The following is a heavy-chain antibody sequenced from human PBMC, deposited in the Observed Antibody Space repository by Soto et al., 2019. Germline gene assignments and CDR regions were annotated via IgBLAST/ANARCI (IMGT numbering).Heavy chain of an antibody. D-gene: IGHD7-27*01. J-gene: IGHJ4*02. CDR3: ARTPVWGNGSPRYYLDY. CDR1: GFTVSSNY. Sequence: GGSLRLSCAASGFTVSSNYMSWVRQAPGKGLEWVSVIYSGGSTYYADSVKGRFTISRDNSKNTLYLQMNSLRAEDTAVYYCARTPVWGNGSPRYYLDYWGQGTLVTVSS. CDR2: IYSGGST. V-gene: IGHV3-53*01.